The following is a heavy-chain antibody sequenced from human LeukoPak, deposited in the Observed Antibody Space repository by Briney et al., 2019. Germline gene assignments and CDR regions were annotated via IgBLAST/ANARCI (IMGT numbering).Heavy chain of an antibody. CDR3: ARAGMAAKNWFDP. CDR2: INPNSGGT. J-gene: IGHJ5*02. V-gene: IGHV1-2*02. D-gene: IGHD5-24*01. CDR1: GYTFTGYY. Sequence: GASVKVSCKASGYTFTGYYMHWVRQAPGQGLEWMGWINPNSGGTNYAQKFQGRVTMTRDTSISTAYMELSRLRSDDTAVYYCARAGMAAKNWFDPWGQGTLVTVSP.